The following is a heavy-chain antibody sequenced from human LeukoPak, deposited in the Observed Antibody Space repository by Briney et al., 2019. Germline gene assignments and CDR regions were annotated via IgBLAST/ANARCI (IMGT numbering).Heavy chain of an antibody. CDR3: ATDYDYVWGSYRFPRDDY. CDR1: GFTFSSYA. Sequence: GGSLRLSCAASGFTFSSYAMSWVRQAPGKGLEWVSAISGSGGSTYYADSVKGRFTISRDNSKNTLYLQMNSLRAEDTAVYYCATDYDYVWGSYRFPRDDYWGQGTLVTVSS. J-gene: IGHJ4*02. D-gene: IGHD3-16*02. CDR2: ISGSGGST. V-gene: IGHV3-23*01.